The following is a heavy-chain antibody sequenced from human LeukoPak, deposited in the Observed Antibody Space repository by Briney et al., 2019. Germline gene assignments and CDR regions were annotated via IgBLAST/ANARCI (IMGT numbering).Heavy chain of an antibody. D-gene: IGHD3-3*01. CDR3: ARRSRFRFLEWLPDY. CDR1: GYSFTSYW. Sequence: GESLKISCKRSGYSFTSYWIGWVRQMPGKGLEWMGIIYPGDSDTRYSPSFQGQVTISADKSISTAYLQWSSLKASDTAMYYCARRSRFRFLEWLPDYWGQGTLVTVSS. V-gene: IGHV5-51*01. J-gene: IGHJ4*02. CDR2: IYPGDSDT.